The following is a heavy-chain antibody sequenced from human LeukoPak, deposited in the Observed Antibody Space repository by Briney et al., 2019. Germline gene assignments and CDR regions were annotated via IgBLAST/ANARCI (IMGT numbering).Heavy chain of an antibody. V-gene: IGHV1-2*02. CDR2: INPNSGGT. Sequence: ASVKVSCKASGYTFTGYYMHWVRQAPGQGLEWMGWINPNSGGTNYAQKFQSRVTMTRDTSISTAYMELSRLRSDDTAVYYCARVRYTVLRPDYWGQGTLVTVSS. D-gene: IGHD3-3*01. CDR3: ARVRYTVLRPDY. J-gene: IGHJ4*02. CDR1: GYTFTGYY.